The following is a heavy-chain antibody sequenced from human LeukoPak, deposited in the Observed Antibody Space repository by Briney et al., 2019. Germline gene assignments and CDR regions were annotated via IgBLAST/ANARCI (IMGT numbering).Heavy chain of an antibody. J-gene: IGHJ2*01. V-gene: IGHV1-2*02. Sequence: GASVKVSCKASGGTFSSYAISWVRQAPGQGLEWMGWINPNSGGTNYAQKFQGRVTMTRDTSISTAYMELSRLRSDDTAVYYCARLLYDYVWGSYRYRPNWYFDLWGRGTLVTVSS. CDR3: ARLLYDYVWGSYRYRPNWYFDL. D-gene: IGHD3-16*02. CDR1: GGTFSSYA. CDR2: INPNSGGT.